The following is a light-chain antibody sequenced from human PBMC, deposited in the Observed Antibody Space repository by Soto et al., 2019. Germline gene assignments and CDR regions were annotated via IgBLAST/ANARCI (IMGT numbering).Light chain of an antibody. Sequence: EVVLTQSPDTLSLPPGERATLSCRASQSISSYLAWYQQKPGQAPRLLIYDASSRATGIPARFSGSGSGTEFTLTVTSLQPEDFATYFCQQYDKYSTFGHGTKVDIK. CDR3: QQYDKYST. CDR2: DAS. CDR1: QSISSY. V-gene: IGKV3-11*01. J-gene: IGKJ1*01.